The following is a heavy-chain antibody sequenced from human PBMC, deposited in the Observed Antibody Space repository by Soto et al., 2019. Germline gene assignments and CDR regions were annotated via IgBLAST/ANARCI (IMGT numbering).Heavy chain of an antibody. Sequence: SETLSLTCTVSGGSIRSYYWSWIRQPPGKGLEWIGYIYYSGSTNYNPSLKSRVTISVDTSKNQFSLKLSSVTAADTAVYYCARDSYDILTGSYYYYGMDVWGQGTTVT. D-gene: IGHD3-9*01. V-gene: IGHV4-59*01. CDR1: GGSIRSYY. J-gene: IGHJ6*02. CDR2: IYYSGST. CDR3: ARDSYDILTGSYYYYGMDV.